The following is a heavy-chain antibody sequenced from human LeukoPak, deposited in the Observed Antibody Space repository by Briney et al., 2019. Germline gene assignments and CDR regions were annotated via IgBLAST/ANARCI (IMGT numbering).Heavy chain of an antibody. D-gene: IGHD6-19*01. Sequence: GASVKVSCKASGYTFTGYYMHWVRQAPGQGLEWMGRINPNSGGTNYAQKFQGRVTMTRDTSISTAYMELSRLRSDDTAVYYCARDYIAVAGDIDYWGQGTLVTVSS. CDR1: GYTFTGYY. CDR3: ARDYIAVAGDIDY. J-gene: IGHJ4*02. V-gene: IGHV1-2*06. CDR2: INPNSGGT.